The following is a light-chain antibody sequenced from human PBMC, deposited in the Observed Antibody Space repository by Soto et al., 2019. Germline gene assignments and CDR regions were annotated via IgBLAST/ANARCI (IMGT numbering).Light chain of an antibody. CDR2: GNS. Sequence: QSVLTQPPSVSGAPGQRVTISCTGSSSNIGAGYDVYWYQQLPGTAPKLLIYGNSNRPSGVPDRFCGSKSGSSASLAITGLQAEDEADYLCSSYTGSIPLYVFGAGTKLTVL. CDR1: SSNIGAGYD. CDR3: SSYTGSIPLYV. V-gene: IGLV1-40*01. J-gene: IGLJ1*01.